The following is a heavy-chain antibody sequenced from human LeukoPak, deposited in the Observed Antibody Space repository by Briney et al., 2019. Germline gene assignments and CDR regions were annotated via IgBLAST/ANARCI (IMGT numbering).Heavy chain of an antibody. V-gene: IGHV3-48*04. J-gene: IGHJ6*04. D-gene: IGHD3-10*02. CDR3: AELGITMIGGV. Sequence: GGSLRLSCAASGFTFSSYWMSWVRQAPGKGLEWVSYISSSGSTIYYADSVEGRFTISRDNAKNSLYLQMNSLRAEDTAVYYCAELGITMIGGVWGKGTTVTISS. CDR2: ISSSGSTI. CDR1: GFTFSSYW.